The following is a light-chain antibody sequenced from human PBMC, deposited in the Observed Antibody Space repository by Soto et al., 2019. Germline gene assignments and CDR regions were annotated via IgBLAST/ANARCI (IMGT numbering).Light chain of an antibody. CDR3: QQYVSSPLT. Sequence: EIILTQSPDTLSLSPGEGATLSCRASQSVSNNYLAWYQQKPGQAPRLVISGASSRATAIPDRFSGSGSGTDFTLTISRLEPEDFAVYYCQQYVSSPLTFGGGTKVDIK. CDR2: GAS. CDR1: QSVSNNY. V-gene: IGKV3-20*01. J-gene: IGKJ4*01.